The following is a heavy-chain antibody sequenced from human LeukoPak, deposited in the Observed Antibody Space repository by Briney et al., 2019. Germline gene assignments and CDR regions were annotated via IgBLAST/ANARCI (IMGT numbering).Heavy chain of an antibody. D-gene: IGHD3-10*01. J-gene: IGHJ3*02. CDR1: GGSISSSSYY. Sequence: PSETLSLTCTVSGGSISSSSYYWGWIRQPPGKGLEWIGSIYYSGSTNYNPSLKSRVTISVDTSKNQFSLKLSSVTAADTAVYYCARRARWLDHYGSVTYAFDIWGQGTMVTVSS. CDR3: ARRARWLDHYGSVTYAFDI. V-gene: IGHV4-39*07. CDR2: IYYSGST.